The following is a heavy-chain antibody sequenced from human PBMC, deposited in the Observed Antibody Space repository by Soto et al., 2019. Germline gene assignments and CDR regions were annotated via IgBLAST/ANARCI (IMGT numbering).Heavy chain of an antibody. J-gene: IGHJ6*02. V-gene: IGHV4-39*07. CDR1: GGSISSDSYY. Sequence: SETLSLTCTVSGGSISSDSYYWGWIRQSPEKGLEWIASISYSGSTYYNPTLKSRLIISVDTSKSQFSLKLSSVTAAGTAVYYCARAEYCISTSCYRNYYGMDVWGQGTTVTVSS. CDR3: ARAEYCISTSCYRNYYGMDV. D-gene: IGHD2-2*02. CDR2: ISYSGST.